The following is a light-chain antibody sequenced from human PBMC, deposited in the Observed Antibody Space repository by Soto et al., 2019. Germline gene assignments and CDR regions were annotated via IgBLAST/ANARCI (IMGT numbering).Light chain of an antibody. CDR3: SSYTSSSTYV. Sequence: QSVLTHPASVSWSPGQSITISCTGTSSDFGGYNYVSWYQQHPGKAPKLMIYEVSNRPSGVSNRFSGSKSGNTASLAISGLQAEDEADYYCSSYTSSSTYVFGTGTKVTVL. CDR2: EVS. V-gene: IGLV2-14*01. CDR1: SSDFGGYNY. J-gene: IGLJ1*01.